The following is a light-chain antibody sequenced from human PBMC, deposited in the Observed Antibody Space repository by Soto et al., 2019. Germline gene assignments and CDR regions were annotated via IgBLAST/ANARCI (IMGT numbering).Light chain of an antibody. J-gene: IGLJ3*02. CDR3: VLYMGGGIWV. V-gene: IGLV8-61*01. CDR2: NTN. Sequence: QTVVTQEPSFSVSPGGTVTLTCGLSSGSVSTNYYPSWYQQTPGQAPRTLIYNTNTRSSGVPDRFSGSILGNNAALTITGAQADDESDYYCVLYMGGGIWVFGGGTKLTVL. CDR1: SGSVSTNYY.